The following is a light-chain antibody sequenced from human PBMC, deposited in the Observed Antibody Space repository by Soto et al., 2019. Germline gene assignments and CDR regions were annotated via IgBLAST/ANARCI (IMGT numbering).Light chain of an antibody. CDR1: QVISSY. Sequence: IELTQSPSSLSASVGDRVTITCRASQVISSYLVWYQQKPGKAPKLLIYAASTLQSGVPSRFSGSGSGTDFTLTISSLHPEDLATYYCQQINSFPLTFGGGTKVEIK. CDR2: AAS. J-gene: IGKJ4*01. V-gene: IGKV1-9*01. CDR3: QQINSFPLT.